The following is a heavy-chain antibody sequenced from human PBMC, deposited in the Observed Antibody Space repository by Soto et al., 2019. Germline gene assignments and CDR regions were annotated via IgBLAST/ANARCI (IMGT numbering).Heavy chain of an antibody. CDR3: ARVGYNYYFDY. D-gene: IGHD5-12*01. CDR2: IYYSGST. J-gene: IGHJ4*02. CDR1: GGSISSYY. V-gene: IGHV4-59*01. Sequence: PSETLSLTCTGSGGSISSYYWSWIRQPPGKGLEWIGYIYYSGSTNYNPSLKSRVTISVDTSKNQFSLKLSSVTAADTAVYYCARVGYNYYFDYWGQGTLVTVS.